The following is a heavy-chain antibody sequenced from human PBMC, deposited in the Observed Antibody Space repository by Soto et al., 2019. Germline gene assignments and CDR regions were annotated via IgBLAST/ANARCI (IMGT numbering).Heavy chain of an antibody. CDR3: AKVGGSSRYDGWFDH. D-gene: IGHD6-13*01. Sequence: QVQLVESGGGVVQPGRSLRLSCAASGFTFSDYFMHWVRQAPGKGLEWVALIAYDGSEKHYGDSVKGRFSISRDNSQNTLYLQMNNLGPEDTALYYCAKVGGSSRYDGWFDHWGQGTLVTVSS. J-gene: IGHJ5*02. CDR2: IAYDGSEK. CDR1: GFTFSDYF. V-gene: IGHV3-30*18.